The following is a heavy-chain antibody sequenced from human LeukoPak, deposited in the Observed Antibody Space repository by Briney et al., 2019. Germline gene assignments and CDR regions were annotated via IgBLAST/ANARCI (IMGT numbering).Heavy chain of an antibody. CDR3: QGVLEAVEYYFDY. CDR2: IKQDGSEK. D-gene: IGHD4/OR15-4a*01. J-gene: IGHJ4*02. V-gene: IGHV3-7*01. Sequence: PGGSLRLSCEVSGFTFSAYAMHWVRQAPGKGLEWVANIKQDGSEKYYVDSVKGRFTISRDNAKNSLYLQMNSLRAEDTAVYYCQGVLEAVEYYFDYWGQGTLVTVSS. CDR1: GFTFSAYA.